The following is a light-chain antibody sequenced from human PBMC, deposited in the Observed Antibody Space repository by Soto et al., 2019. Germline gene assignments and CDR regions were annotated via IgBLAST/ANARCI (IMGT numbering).Light chain of an antibody. V-gene: IGLV2-14*03. CDR1: SSDIGSYDH. J-gene: IGLJ3*02. CDR2: AVS. CDR3: AAWDDSLNGLV. Sequence: QSALTQPASVSGSPGQSITISCSGTSSDIGSYDHVAWYQQFPGKSPKLMIYAVSDRPSGVSDRFSGSKSGITASLTISGLQPDDESHYYCAAWDDSLNGLVFGGGTKLTVL.